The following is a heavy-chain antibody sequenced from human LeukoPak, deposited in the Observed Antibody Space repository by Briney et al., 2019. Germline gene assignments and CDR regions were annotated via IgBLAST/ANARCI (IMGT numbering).Heavy chain of an antibody. V-gene: IGHV3-49*03. CDR3: TGYDFWSGSTLDY. CDR1: GFTFGDYA. CDR2: IRSKAYGGTT. J-gene: IGHJ4*02. Sequence: HTGGPLRLSCPASGFTFGDYAMSWFRQAPGEGPEWVGIIRSKAYGGTTEYAASVKGRCTISRDDSKSIAYLQMNNLKTEDTAVYYCTGYDFWSGSTLDYWGQGTLVTVSS. D-gene: IGHD3-3*01.